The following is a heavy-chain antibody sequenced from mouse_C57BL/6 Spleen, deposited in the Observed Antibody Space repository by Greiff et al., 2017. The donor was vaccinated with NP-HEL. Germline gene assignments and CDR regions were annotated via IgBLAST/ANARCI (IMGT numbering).Heavy chain of an antibody. J-gene: IGHJ2*01. V-gene: IGHV1-82*01. CDR1: GYAFSSSW. CDR3: AGYTAQAFLYFDY. CDR2: IYPGDGDT. D-gene: IGHD3-2*02. Sequence: VQLQQSGPELVKPGASVKISCKASGYAFSSSWMNWVKQRPGKGPEWIGRIYPGDGDTNYNGKFKGKATLTADKSSSTAYMQLSSLTSEDSAVYFCAGYTAQAFLYFDYWGQGTTLTVSS.